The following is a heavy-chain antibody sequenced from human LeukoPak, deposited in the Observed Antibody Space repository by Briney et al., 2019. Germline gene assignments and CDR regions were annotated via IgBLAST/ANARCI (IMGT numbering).Heavy chain of an antibody. CDR3: ARGSYYSGGYFDY. CDR2: ISYDGSNK. D-gene: IGHD1-26*01. CDR1: GFTFSSYA. V-gene: IGHV3-30*04. J-gene: IGHJ4*02. Sequence: GGSLRLSCAASGFTFSSYAMHWVRQAPGKGLEWVAVISYDGSNKYYADSVKGRFTISRDNSKNTLYLQMNSLRAEDTAVYYCARGSYYSGGYFDYWGQGTLVTASS.